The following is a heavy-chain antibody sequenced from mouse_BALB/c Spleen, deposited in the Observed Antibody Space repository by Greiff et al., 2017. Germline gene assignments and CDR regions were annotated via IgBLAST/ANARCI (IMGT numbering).Heavy chain of an antibody. D-gene: IGHD2-3*01. Sequence: QVQLQQPGAELVKPGASVKMSCKASGYTFTSYNMHWVKQTPGQGLEWIGAIYPGNGDTSYNQKFKGKATLTADKSSSTAYMQLSSLTSEDSAVYYCARSGDGPYYYAMDYWGQGTSVTVSS. CDR2: IYPGNGDT. CDR1: GYTFTSYN. J-gene: IGHJ4*01. CDR3: ARSGDGPYYYAMDY. V-gene: IGHV1-12*01.